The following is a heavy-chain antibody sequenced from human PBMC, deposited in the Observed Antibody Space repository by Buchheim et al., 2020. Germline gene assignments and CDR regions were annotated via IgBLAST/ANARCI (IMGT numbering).Heavy chain of an antibody. CDR2: ISGSGGST. V-gene: IGHV3-23*01. CDR1: GFTFSSYA. J-gene: IGHJ4*02. D-gene: IGHD3-22*01. Sequence: EVQLLESGGGLVQPGGSLRLSCAASGFTFSSYAMSWVRQAPGKGLEWVTAISGSGGSTYYADSVKGRFTISRDNYKNTLYLQMNSLRAEDTAVYYCAKDGRPQYDSSASFDYWGQGTL. CDR3: AKDGRPQYDSSASFDY.